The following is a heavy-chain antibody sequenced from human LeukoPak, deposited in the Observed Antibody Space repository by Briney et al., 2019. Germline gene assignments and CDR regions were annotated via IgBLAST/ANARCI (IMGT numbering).Heavy chain of an antibody. D-gene: IGHD6-13*01. CDR2: MSPNSGDT. Sequence: VASVKVSCKASGYTFTSYDFNWVRQATGQRPEWMGWMSPNSGDTGYAQKFQDRVTMTRNTSISTAYMELSSLRSDDTAVYYCARDGPSCDGSSWCYGFDYWGQGTLVTVSS. V-gene: IGHV1-8*01. CDR1: GYTFTSYD. J-gene: IGHJ4*02. CDR3: ARDGPSCDGSSWCYGFDY.